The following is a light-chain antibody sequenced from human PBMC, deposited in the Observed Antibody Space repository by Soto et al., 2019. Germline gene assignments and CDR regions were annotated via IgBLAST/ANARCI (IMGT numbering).Light chain of an antibody. CDR2: YIS. J-gene: IGKJ5*01. Sequence: EIVITQSPSTLSLSPLETASLSCRASQSAGNFLAWYQQKPGQAPRLLIYYISTRATGIQARFSGSGSGTEFTLTINSLQSEDSAVYYCQQHNQWPITFGQGTRWRL. V-gene: IGKV3D-15*01. CDR3: QQHNQWPIT. CDR1: QSAGNF.